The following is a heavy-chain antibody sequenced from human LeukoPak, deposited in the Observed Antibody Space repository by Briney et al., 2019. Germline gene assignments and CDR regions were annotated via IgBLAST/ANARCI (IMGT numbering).Heavy chain of an antibody. CDR2: IIPIFGTA. CDR1: GGTFSSYA. CDR3: ARAGRYCGGDCPHYYYYYMDV. D-gene: IGHD2-21*01. Sequence: ASVKVSCKASGGTFSSYAISWVRQAPGQGLEWMGGIIPIFGTANYAQKFQGRVTITADKSTSTAYMELSSLRSEDTAVYYCARAGRYCGGDCPHYYYYYMDVWGKGTTVTVSS. V-gene: IGHV1-69*06. J-gene: IGHJ6*03.